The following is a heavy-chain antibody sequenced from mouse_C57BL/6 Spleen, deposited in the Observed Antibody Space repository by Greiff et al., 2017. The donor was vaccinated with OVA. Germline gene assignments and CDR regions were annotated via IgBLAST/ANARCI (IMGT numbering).Heavy chain of an antibody. D-gene: IGHD1-1*01. CDR2: INPNNGGT. CDR3: ARGYGSSSVDAMDY. Sequence: VQLKESGPELVKPGASVKIPCKASGYTFTDYNMDWVKQSHGKSLEWIGDINPNNGGTIYNQKFKGKATLTVDKSSSTAYMELRSLTSEDTAVYYCARGYGSSSVDAMDYWGQGTSVTVSS. V-gene: IGHV1-18*01. J-gene: IGHJ4*01. CDR1: GYTFTDYN.